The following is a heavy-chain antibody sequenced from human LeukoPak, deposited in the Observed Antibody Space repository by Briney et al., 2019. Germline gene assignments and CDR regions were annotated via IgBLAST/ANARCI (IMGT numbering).Heavy chain of an antibody. D-gene: IGHD3-10*01. J-gene: IGHJ5*02. Sequence: GSSVKVSCKASGGSFNRNAVSWVRQAPGQGLEWMGGIIPMFPTPNYAQKFQDRVTITADESTTTVYMELSSLRSEDTAVYYCARVSYYYGSGSYSNWFDPWGQGTLVTVSS. CDR2: IIPMFPTP. V-gene: IGHV1-69*01. CDR3: ARVSYYYGSGSYSNWFDP. CDR1: GGSFNRNA.